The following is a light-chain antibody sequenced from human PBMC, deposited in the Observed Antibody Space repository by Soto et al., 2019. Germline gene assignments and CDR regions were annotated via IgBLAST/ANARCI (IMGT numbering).Light chain of an antibody. J-gene: IGKJ1*01. CDR2: GAS. V-gene: IGKV3-11*01. CDR3: QQRSNWSRT. Sequence: IVLTQSPASLSGPPKGRAQLSCMASQSVSGDLAWYHQKPGQAPRLLIYGASTRPTGIPSRFSGSGSGTEFTLTISSLEPEDLAVYYCQQRSNWSRTFGQGTKVDIK. CDR1: QSVSGD.